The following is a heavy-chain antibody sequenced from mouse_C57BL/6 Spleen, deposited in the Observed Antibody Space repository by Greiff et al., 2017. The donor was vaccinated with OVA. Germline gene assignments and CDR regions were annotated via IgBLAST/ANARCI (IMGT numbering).Heavy chain of an antibody. CDR3: ARMGITTVVAPAFDV. CDR2: IDPSDSYT. D-gene: IGHD1-1*01. J-gene: IGHJ1*03. V-gene: IGHV1-50*01. CDR1: GYTFTSYW. Sequence: VQLQQPGAELVKPGASVKLSCKASGYTFTSYWMQWVKQRPGQGLEWIGEIDPSDSYTNYNQKFKGKATLTVDTSSSTSYMQLSSLTSEDSAVYYCARMGITTVVAPAFDVWGTGTTVTVSS.